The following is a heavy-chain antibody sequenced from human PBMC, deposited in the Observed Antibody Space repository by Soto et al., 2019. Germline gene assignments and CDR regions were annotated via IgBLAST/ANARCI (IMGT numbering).Heavy chain of an antibody. Sequence: EVQLLESGGGLVQPGGSLRLSCAVSGFTFSSHAMSWVRQAPRKGLECVSSITGSGDSTYYADSVKRRFTISRDKSKSTLYLQLNSLRADNTAVYYCAKDLQFSVWLSGQTFDYWGQGTQVSVS. CDR1: GFTFSSHA. CDR3: AKDLQFSVWLSGQTFDY. J-gene: IGHJ4*02. V-gene: IGHV3-23*01. CDR2: ITGSGDST. D-gene: IGHD6-19*01.